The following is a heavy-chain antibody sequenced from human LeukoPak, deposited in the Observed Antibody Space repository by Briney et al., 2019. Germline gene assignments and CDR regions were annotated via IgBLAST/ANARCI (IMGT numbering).Heavy chain of an antibody. J-gene: IGHJ4*02. CDR3: ARTVVVPAAIVGVGSFDY. CDR2: ISAYNGNT. V-gene: IGHV1-18*01. Sequence: ASVKVSCKASGYTFTSYGISWVRQAPGQGLEWMGWISAYNGNTNYAQKFQGRVTITADKSTSTAYMELSSLRSEDTAVYYCARTVVVPAAIVGVGSFDYWGQGTLVTVSS. CDR1: GYTFTSYG. D-gene: IGHD2-2*01.